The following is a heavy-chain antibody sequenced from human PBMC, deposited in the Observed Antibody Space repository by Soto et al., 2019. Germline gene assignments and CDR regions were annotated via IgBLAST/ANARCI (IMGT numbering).Heavy chain of an antibody. Sequence: QVQLVQSGAEVKKPGSSVKVSCKASGGTFSSYTISWVRQAPGQGLEWMGRIIPILGIANYAQKFQGRVTIPADKSTSSAYMELSSLTSEDTSVYYCARSIVVVPAALAAFYMWCQGTMVTVSS. D-gene: IGHD2-2*01. CDR1: GGTFSSYT. V-gene: IGHV1-69*02. CDR2: IIPILGIA. CDR3: ARSIVVVPAALAAFYM. J-gene: IGHJ3*02.